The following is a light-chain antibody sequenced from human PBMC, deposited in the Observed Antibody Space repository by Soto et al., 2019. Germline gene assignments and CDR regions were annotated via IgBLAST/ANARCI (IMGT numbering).Light chain of an antibody. CDR1: SSDVGGYNY. CDR3: TSYTSSSTYV. J-gene: IGLJ1*01. CDR2: DVN. V-gene: IGLV2-14*01. Sequence: QAVLTQPASVSGSPGQSITISCTGTSSDVGGYNYVSWYQKHPGKAPKLMIYDVNNRPSVVSNRFSGSKSGNTASLTISGLQAEDEADYYCTSYTSSSTYVFGTGTKVTVL.